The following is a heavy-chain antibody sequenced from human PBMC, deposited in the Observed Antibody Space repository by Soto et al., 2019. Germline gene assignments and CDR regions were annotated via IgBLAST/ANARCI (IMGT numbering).Heavy chain of an antibody. V-gene: IGHV3-30*18. Sequence: QVQLVESGGGVVQPGRSLRLSCAASGFTFSSYGMHWVRQAPGKRLEWVAVISYDGSNKYYADSVKGRFIISRDNSKNTLYLQMNSLRAEDTAVYYCAKGPYDFWSGYPSYWGQGTLVTVSS. CDR1: GFTFSSYG. CDR3: AKGPYDFWSGYPSY. J-gene: IGHJ4*02. CDR2: ISYDGSNK. D-gene: IGHD3-3*01.